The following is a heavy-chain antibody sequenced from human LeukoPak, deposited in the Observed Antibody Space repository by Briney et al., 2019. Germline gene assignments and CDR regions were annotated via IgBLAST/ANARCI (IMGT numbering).Heavy chain of an antibody. J-gene: IGHJ4*02. CDR3: ARDPSRLMDFWSGYYTGLDY. V-gene: IGHV1-18*01. CDR1: GYTFTSYG. Sequence: VASVKVSCKASGYTFTSYGISWVRQAPGQGLEWMGWISTYDGNTSYAQKLQGRVTVTTDTSTSTAYMELRSLTSDDTAMYYCARDPSRLMDFWSGYYTGLDYWGQGTLVIVSS. CDR2: ISTYDGNT. D-gene: IGHD3-3*01.